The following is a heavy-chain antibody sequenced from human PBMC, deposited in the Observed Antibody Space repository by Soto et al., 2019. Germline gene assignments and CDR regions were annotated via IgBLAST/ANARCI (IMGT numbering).Heavy chain of an antibody. Sequence: GTLSLTFTVYGGSINSGAYSWTWIRQPPGKRLEWIVYIYYSGSTNYNPSLKSRVTISVDTSKIQFSLKLSSVTAADTAVYYWARGWWEREGYVMDVWGQGTTVTVSS. D-gene: IGHD1-26*01. CDR1: GGSINSGAYS. CDR3: ARGWWEREGYVMDV. CDR2: IYYSGST. V-gene: IGHV4-61*08. J-gene: IGHJ6*02.